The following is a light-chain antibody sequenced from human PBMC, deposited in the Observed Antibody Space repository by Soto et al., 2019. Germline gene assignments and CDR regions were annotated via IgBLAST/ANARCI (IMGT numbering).Light chain of an antibody. CDR3: CSYEDSSTYVA. CDR2: EGI. J-gene: IGLJ2*01. V-gene: IGLV2-23*01. Sequence: QSALTQPASVSGSPGQSITISCTGPSSDVGKNNLVSWYQHHPDKAPKLMIYEGIKRPSGVSNRFSGSKSGNTASLTISGLQAEDEADYYCCSYEDSSTYVAFGGGTKVTVL. CDR1: SSDVGKNNL.